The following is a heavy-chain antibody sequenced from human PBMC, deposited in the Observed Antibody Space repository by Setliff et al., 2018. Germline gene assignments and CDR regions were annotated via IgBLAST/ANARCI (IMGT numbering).Heavy chain of an antibody. CDR3: ARDRQYCSSPTCYSSYFYYYGMDV. CDR1: GQSFSDYY. Sequence: SETLSLTCALYGQSFSDYYWSWVRQPPGKGLEWIGEIYHSGSTHYNPSPKSRVTISVDTSKNQFPLKLSSVTAADTAVYYCARDRQYCSSPTCYSSYFYYYGMDVWGQGTTVTVSS. CDR2: IYHSGST. D-gene: IGHD2-2*02. J-gene: IGHJ6*01. V-gene: IGHV4-34*01.